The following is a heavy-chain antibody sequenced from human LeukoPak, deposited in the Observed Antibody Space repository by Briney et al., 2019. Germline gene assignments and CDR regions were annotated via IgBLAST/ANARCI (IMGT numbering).Heavy chain of an antibody. CDR2: ISYDGGHK. V-gene: IGHV3-30*04. CDR1: GFTFSDYA. J-gene: IGHJ4*02. D-gene: IGHD2-15*01. CDR3: AAEYCSGGSCYAGHSGHDY. Sequence: GGSLRLSCAASGFTFSDYAMHWVRQAPGEGLEWMAVISYDGGHKFSADSVKGRFTISRDTSSNTLYLQMNSLRAEDTAVYYCAAEYCSGGSCYAGHSGHDYWGQGTLVTVSS.